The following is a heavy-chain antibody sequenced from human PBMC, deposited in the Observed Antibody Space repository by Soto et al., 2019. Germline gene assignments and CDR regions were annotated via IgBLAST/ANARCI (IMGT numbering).Heavy chain of an antibody. CDR1: GNTFNSNW. CDR3: ALGGGNFDY. J-gene: IGHJ4*02. Sequence: RGESLKISCQGSGNTFNSNWIAWVRQMPGKGLEWMGIIYPGDSDTRYSPSFQGQVTISADKSISTAYLQWSSLKASDTAMYYCALGGGNFDYWGQGTLVTVSS. D-gene: IGHD3-16*01. V-gene: IGHV5-51*01. CDR2: IYPGDSDT.